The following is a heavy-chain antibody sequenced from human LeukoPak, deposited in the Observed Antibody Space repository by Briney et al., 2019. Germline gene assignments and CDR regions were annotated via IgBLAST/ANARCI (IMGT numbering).Heavy chain of an antibody. Sequence: SQTLSLTCTVSGGSISSGGYYWSWIRQHPGKGLEWIGYIYYSGSTYYNPSLKSRVTISVETFKNQFSLKLSSVTAADTAVYYCARNDYGGSNYYFDYWGQGTLVTVSS. J-gene: IGHJ4*02. CDR2: IYYSGST. CDR3: ARNDYGGSNYYFDY. CDR1: GGSISSGGYY. D-gene: IGHD4-23*01. V-gene: IGHV4-31*03.